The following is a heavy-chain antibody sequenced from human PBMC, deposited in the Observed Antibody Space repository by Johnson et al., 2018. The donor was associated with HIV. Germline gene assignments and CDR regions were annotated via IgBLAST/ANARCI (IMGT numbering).Heavy chain of an antibody. CDR2: IGTAGDT. J-gene: IGHJ3*02. D-gene: IGHD3-22*01. CDR1: GFTFSSYD. V-gene: IGHV3-13*01. Sequence: EVQLVESGGGLVQPGGSLRLSCAASGFTFSSYDMHWVRQATGKGLEWVSAIGTAGDTYYPGSVKGRFTISRENAKNSLYLQMNSLRAGDTAVYYCAKGEDYYDSSGYAVVAFDIWGQGTMVTVSS. CDR3: AKGEDYYDSSGYAVVAFDI.